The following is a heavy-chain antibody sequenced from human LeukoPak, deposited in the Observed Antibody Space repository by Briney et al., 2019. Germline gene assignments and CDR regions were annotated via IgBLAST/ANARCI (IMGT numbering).Heavy chain of an antibody. CDR1: GGSFSGYY. CDR2: INHSGST. V-gene: IGHV4-34*01. Sequence: PSETLSLTCAVYGGSFSGYYWSWIRQPPGKGLEWIGEINHSGSTNYNPSLKSRVTISVDTSKNQFSLKLSSVTAADTAVYYCARVAEGYSYGYNDYWGQGTLVTVSS. D-gene: IGHD5-18*01. J-gene: IGHJ4*02. CDR3: ARVAEGYSYGYNDY.